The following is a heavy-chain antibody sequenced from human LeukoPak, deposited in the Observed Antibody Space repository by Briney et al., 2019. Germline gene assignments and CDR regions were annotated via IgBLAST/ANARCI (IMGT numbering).Heavy chain of an antibody. J-gene: IGHJ3*02. CDR1: GFTFSSYS. CDR2: ISSSSSYI. Sequence: GGSLRLSCAASGFTFSSYSMNWVRQAPGKGLEWVSSISSSSSYIYYADSVKGRFTISRDNAKNSLYLQMNSLRAEDTAVYYCAREGYDSSGRDAFDIWGQGTMVTDSS. D-gene: IGHD3-22*01. CDR3: AREGYDSSGRDAFDI. V-gene: IGHV3-21*01.